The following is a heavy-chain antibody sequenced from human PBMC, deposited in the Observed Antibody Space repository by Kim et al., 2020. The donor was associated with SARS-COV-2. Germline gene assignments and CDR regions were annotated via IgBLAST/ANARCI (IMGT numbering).Heavy chain of an antibody. CDR2: ISWNGGLI. Sequence: GGSLRLSCAASGFTFGDYAMYWVRQAPGKGLEWVAGISWNGGLIGYAESVRGRFTISRDNAKNSLYLQMNSLRVEDTALYYCAKDPYHVFTGRFDAFDV. V-gene: IGHV3-9*01. CDR3: AKDPYHVFTGRFDAFDV. J-gene: IGHJ3*01. CDR1: GFTFGDYA. D-gene: IGHD3-9*01.